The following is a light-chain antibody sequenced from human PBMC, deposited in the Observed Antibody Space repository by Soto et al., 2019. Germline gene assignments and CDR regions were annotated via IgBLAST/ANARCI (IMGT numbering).Light chain of an antibody. Sequence: DHQMTQSPSSLSASVCDRISITCLAIQTCSTYLNWYQQKAGQAPTLLISATSTLQSGVPSSFSGSGSGTEFTITITSLQPEDFATYYFQQTYTTPRTFGQGTKVAFK. CDR3: QQTYTTPRT. CDR2: ATS. V-gene: IGKV1-39*01. J-gene: IGKJ1*01. CDR1: QTCSTY.